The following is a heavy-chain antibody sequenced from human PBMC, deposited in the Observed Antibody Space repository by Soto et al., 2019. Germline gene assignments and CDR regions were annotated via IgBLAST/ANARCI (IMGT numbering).Heavy chain of an antibody. Sequence: GSLRLSCAASGFTFSSYSMNWVRQAPGKGLEWVSYISSSSSTIYYADSVKGRFTISRDNAKNSLYLQMNSLRDEDTAVYYCARDRRYDFWSGYPWHYYYGMDVWGQGTTVTVSS. V-gene: IGHV3-48*02. CDR2: ISSSSSTI. CDR1: GFTFSSYS. CDR3: ARDRRYDFWSGYPWHYYYGMDV. J-gene: IGHJ6*02. D-gene: IGHD3-3*01.